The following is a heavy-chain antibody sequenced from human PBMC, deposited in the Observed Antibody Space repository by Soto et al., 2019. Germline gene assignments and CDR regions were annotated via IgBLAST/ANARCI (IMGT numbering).Heavy chain of an antibody. CDR2: IRSKANSYAT. CDR3: TRPTILSGRYYGFDN. D-gene: IGHD1-26*01. Sequence: EEQLVESGGGLVQPGGSLKLSCEASGFTFSGSAMHWVCQASGKGLEWVSRIRSKANSYATSYAASVKGRFTISRDDSKNTAYLQMNSLKTDDTAVYYCTRPTILSGRYYGFDNWGQGTLVTVSS. V-gene: IGHV3-73*01. CDR1: GFTFSGSA. J-gene: IGHJ4*02.